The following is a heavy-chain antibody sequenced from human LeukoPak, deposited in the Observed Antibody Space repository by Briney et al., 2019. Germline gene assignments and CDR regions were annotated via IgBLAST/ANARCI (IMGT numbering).Heavy chain of an antibody. Sequence: GASVKVSCKASGGTISSYAINWVRQATGQGLEWMGWMNPNSGNTGYAQKFQGRVTMTRNTSISTAYMELSSLRSEDTAVYYCARGLLVGGSGSEHDYWGQGTLVTVSS. V-gene: IGHV1-8*02. CDR3: ARGLLVGGSGSEHDY. CDR1: GGTISSYA. J-gene: IGHJ4*02. D-gene: IGHD3-10*01. CDR2: MNPNSGNT.